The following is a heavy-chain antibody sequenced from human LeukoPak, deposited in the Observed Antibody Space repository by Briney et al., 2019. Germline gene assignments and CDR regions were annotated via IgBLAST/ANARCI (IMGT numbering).Heavy chain of an antibody. Sequence: SVKVSCKASGYTFTSYGISWVRQAPGQGLEWMGGIIPIFGTANYAQKFQGRVTITTDESTSTAYMELSSLRSEDTAVYYCARGGDGYNNFDYWGQGTLVTVSS. D-gene: IGHD5-24*01. CDR2: IIPIFGTA. V-gene: IGHV1-69*05. CDR1: GYTFTSYG. J-gene: IGHJ4*02. CDR3: ARGGDGYNNFDY.